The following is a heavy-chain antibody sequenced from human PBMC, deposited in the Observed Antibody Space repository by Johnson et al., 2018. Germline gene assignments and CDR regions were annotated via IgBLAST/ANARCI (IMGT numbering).Heavy chain of an antibody. Sequence: QVQLQESGPGLVKPSETLSLTCKVSGGSISSSSYYWGWIRQPPGKGLAWIGGIFYSGSTYYNPSLNSRVTISLDTSKNQFSLKVRSVTAADTAVYYCARHLGVDYRVTSYGMDVWGRGTTVAVSS. J-gene: IGHJ6*02. CDR2: IFYSGST. CDR3: ARHLGVDYRVTSYGMDV. V-gene: IGHV4-39*01. D-gene: IGHD2-21*02. CDR1: GGSISSSSYY.